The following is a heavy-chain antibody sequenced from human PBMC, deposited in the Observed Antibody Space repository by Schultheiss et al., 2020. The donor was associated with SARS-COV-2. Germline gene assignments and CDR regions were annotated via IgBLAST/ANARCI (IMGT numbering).Heavy chain of an antibody. D-gene: IGHD3-16*02. J-gene: IGHJ6*02. CDR3: GRLYRYGMDV. V-gene: IGHV3-53*01. CDR1: GFTVSSNY. CDR2: IYSGGST. Sequence: GESLKISCAAYGFTVSSNYMRWVRQAPGKGLEWVSVIYSGGSTYYADSVKGRFTISRDNAKNSLYLQMNSLRTADTAVYYCGRLYRYGMDVWGQGTTVTVSS.